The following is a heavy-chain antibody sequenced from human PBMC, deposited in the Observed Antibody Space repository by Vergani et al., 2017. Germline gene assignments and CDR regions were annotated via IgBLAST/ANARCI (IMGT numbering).Heavy chain of an antibody. J-gene: IGHJ6*03. D-gene: IGHD4-11*01. Sequence: EVKLVESGGGLVKPGGPLRLSCVASGFTFSDYSMNGVRHAPGKGLGWVSSISSRSSSIYYEDSVKSRFTISRDDAKNSLYLQMSSLRAEDTAVYYCARVGFSKSPSYLYYSSSDVWAKGTTVTVSS. CDR2: ISSRSSSI. CDR1: GFTFSDYS. CDR3: ARVGFSKSPSYLYYSSSDV. V-gene: IGHV3-21*01.